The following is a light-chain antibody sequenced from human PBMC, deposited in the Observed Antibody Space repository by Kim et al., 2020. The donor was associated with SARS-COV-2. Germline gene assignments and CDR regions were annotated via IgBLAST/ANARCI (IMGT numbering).Light chain of an antibody. CDR3: QHYIRFPYT. CDR1: QIVDTY. Sequence: SASVGDRVTITCRASQIVDTYLAWYQQKPGKAPNLLIYQASNLQIVVPSRFSGSGSGAEFTLTISSLQPDDFATYYCQHYIRFPYTFGQGTKLEI. CDR2: QAS. J-gene: IGKJ2*01. V-gene: IGKV1-5*03.